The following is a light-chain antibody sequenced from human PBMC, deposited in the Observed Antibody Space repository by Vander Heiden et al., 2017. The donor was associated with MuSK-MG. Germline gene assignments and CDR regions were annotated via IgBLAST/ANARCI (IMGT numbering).Light chain of an antibody. CDR1: QTVSNN. CDR3: QQYNYWPPWT. V-gene: IGKV3-15*01. Sequence: ETVMTQSPATLSVSPGQRATLSCTASQTVSNNLAWYQQKPGQAPRLLIYGASTRATGIPARFSGSGSGTEFTLTISSLQSEDFAVYYCQQYNYWPPWTFGQGTKVEIK. CDR2: GAS. J-gene: IGKJ1*01.